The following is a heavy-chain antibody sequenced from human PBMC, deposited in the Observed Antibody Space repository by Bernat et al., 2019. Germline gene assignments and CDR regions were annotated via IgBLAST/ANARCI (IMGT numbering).Heavy chain of an antibody. CDR3: AKDGGDYGFFDY. V-gene: IGHV3-23*01. CDR1: GFTFNSYA. CDR2: VSPIGGST. D-gene: IGHD4-17*01. Sequence: EVQLLESGGGLVQPGGSLRLSCAASGFTFNSYAMSWVRQAPGKGLEWVSTVSPIGGSTYYADSVKGRFTISRDNSKNMLYLQMNSLRAEDTAVYYCAKDGGDYGFFDYWGLGTLVTVSS. J-gene: IGHJ4*02.